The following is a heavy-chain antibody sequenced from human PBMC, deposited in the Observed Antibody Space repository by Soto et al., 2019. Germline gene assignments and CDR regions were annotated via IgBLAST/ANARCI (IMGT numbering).Heavy chain of an antibody. Sequence: ASVKVSCKASGYTFTSYGISWVRQAPGQGLEWMGWISAYNGNTNYAQKLQGRVTMTTDTSTSTAYMELRSLRSDDTAVYYCARDPVLRFLEWLSPPDYWGQGTLVTVSS. J-gene: IGHJ4*02. CDR2: ISAYNGNT. D-gene: IGHD3-3*01. V-gene: IGHV1-18*04. CDR1: GYTFTSYG. CDR3: ARDPVLRFLEWLSPPDY.